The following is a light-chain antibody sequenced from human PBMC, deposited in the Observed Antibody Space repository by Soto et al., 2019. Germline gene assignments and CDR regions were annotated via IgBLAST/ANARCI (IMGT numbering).Light chain of an antibody. V-gene: IGKV1-39*01. J-gene: IGKJ2*01. CDR2: AAS. CDR1: QNIRNY. CDR3: QQGHSTPYT. Sequence: DIQMTQSPSSLSASVGDRVTITCRASQNIRNYLNWYQQKPGDAPKLLIYAASTLQGAVPTRFSGSGSGTDFTLTISSLQPEDFATYHCQQGHSTPYTFGQRTRLEI.